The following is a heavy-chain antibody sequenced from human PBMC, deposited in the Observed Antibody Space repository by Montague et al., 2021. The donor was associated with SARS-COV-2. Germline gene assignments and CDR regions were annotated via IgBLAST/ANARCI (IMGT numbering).Heavy chain of an antibody. CDR1: GGSLSTYY. CDR2: IDDSGTT. V-gene: IGHV4-59*08. Sequence: SETLSLTCSVSGGSLSTYYWSWIRQPPGKGMEWIGNIDDSGTTRYNHSPRSRATISLDLSKNQFSLALNFVTAADTAVYYCAGNAYNHYGLDVWGQGTTVTVSS. J-gene: IGHJ6*02. CDR3: AGNAYNHYGLDV.